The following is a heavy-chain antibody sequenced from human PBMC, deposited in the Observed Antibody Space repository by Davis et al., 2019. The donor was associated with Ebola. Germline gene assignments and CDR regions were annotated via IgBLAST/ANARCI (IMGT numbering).Heavy chain of an antibody. D-gene: IGHD6-6*01. CDR2: IYYSGST. CDR1: GDSISSGGYY. V-gene: IGHV4-31*03. Sequence: SETLSLTCTVSGDSISSGGYYWSWIRQHPGKGLEWIGYIYYSGSTYYNPSLKSRVTISVDTSKNQFSLKLSSVTAADTAVYYCARRYSSSSGPWFDPWGQGTLVTVSS. CDR3: ARRYSSSSGPWFDP. J-gene: IGHJ5*02.